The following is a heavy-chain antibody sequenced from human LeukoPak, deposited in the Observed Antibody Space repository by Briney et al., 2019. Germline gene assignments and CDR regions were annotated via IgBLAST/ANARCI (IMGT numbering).Heavy chain of an antibody. Sequence: GGSLRLSCAASGFTFSSYAMSWVRQAPGKGLEWVSSISGSGGSTYYADSVKGRFTISRDNSKNTLYLQMNSLRAEDTAVYYCARGGSSWYAVWFDLWGQGTLVTVSS. V-gene: IGHV3-23*01. CDR2: ISGSGGST. CDR3: ARGGSSWYAVWFDL. CDR1: GFTFSSYA. J-gene: IGHJ5*02. D-gene: IGHD6-13*01.